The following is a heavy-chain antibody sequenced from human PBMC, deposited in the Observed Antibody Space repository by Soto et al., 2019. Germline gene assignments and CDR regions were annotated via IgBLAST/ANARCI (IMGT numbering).Heavy chain of an antibody. V-gene: IGHV1-69*01. CDR2: IIPIFGTA. D-gene: IGHD2-8*01. J-gene: IGHJ6*02. CDR1: GGTFSSYA. Sequence: QVQLVQSGAEVKKPGSSVKVSCKASGGTFSSYAISWVRQAPGQGLEWMGGIIPIFGTATYAQKFQGRVTITADESTSTAYMELSSLRSEDTAVYYCARDRWGYCTNGVCGPGYYYYGMDVWGQGTTVTVSS. CDR3: ARDRWGYCTNGVCGPGYYYYGMDV.